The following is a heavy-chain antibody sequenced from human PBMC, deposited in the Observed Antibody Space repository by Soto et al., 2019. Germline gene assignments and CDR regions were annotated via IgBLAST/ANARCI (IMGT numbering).Heavy chain of an antibody. CDR2: IYYSGST. CDR1: GGSISSSSYY. J-gene: IGHJ5*02. Sequence: SETLSLTCTVSGGSISSSSYYWGRIRQPPGKGLEWIGSIYYSGSTYYNPSLKSRVTISVDTSKNQFSLKLSSVTAADTAVYYCARQPVVVVAATPKWLFDPWGQGTLVTVSS. V-gene: IGHV4-39*01. CDR3: ARQPVVVVAATPKWLFDP. D-gene: IGHD2-15*01.